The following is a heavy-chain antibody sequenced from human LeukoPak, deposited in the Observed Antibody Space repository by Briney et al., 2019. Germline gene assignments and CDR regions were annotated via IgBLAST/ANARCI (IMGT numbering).Heavy chain of an antibody. CDR1: GLTFTGVNY. D-gene: IGHD5-12*01. CDR3: TRDRLSKWFDP. J-gene: IGHJ5*02. CDR2: INTNNGVT. Sequence: ASVKVSCKASGLTFTGVNYIHWVRQAPGQGAEWMGWINTNNGVTDYARKFQGRVTMTRDTSISTAYMELYRLTSDDMAMYYCTRDRLSKWFDPWGQGTLVTVSS. V-gene: IGHV1-2*02.